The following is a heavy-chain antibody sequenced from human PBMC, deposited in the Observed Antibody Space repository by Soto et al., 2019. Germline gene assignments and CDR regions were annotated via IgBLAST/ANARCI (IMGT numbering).Heavy chain of an antibody. Sequence: GGSLRLSCAASGFTVSSNYMSWVRQAPGKGLEWVSVIYSGGSTYYADSVKGRFTISRHNSKNTLYLQMNSLRAEDTAVYYCAREPPRGDYGDGDYWGQGTLVTVSS. CDR2: IYSGGST. CDR3: AREPPRGDYGDGDY. D-gene: IGHD4-17*01. V-gene: IGHV3-53*04. J-gene: IGHJ4*02. CDR1: GFTVSSNY.